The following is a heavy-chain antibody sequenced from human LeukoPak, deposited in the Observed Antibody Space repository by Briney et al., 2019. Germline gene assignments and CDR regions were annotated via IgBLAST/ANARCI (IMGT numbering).Heavy chain of an antibody. J-gene: IGHJ3*02. D-gene: IGHD6-19*01. CDR2: IYYSGST. CDR1: GGSISSYY. Sequence: PSETLSLTCTVSGGSISSYYWSWIRQPPGKGLEWIGYIYYSGSTNYNPSLKSRVTISVDTSKNQFSLKLSSVTAADTTVYYCAKLETMYSSGWYGTFDIWGQGTMVTVSS. V-gene: IGHV4-59*01. CDR3: AKLETMYSSGWYGTFDI.